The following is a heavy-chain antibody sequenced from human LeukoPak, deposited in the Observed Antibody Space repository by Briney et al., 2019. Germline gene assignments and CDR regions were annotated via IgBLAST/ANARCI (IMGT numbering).Heavy chain of an antibody. J-gene: IGHJ4*02. V-gene: IGHV4-39*01. CDR1: GGSISRSSYY. CDR2: IYYSGTT. D-gene: IGHD6-25*01. CDR3: ARRKVDNRSGWYFDY. Sequence: SETLSLTCTVSGGSISRSSYYWAWIRQPPGKRLEWIGSIYYSGTTYYNPSLQSRVAISVDTSKNQFSLKLSSVTAADKAVYYCARRKVDNRSGWYFDYWGQGTLVTVSS.